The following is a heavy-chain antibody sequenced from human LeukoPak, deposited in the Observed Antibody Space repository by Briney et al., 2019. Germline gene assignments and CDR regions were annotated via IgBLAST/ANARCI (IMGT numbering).Heavy chain of an antibody. CDR1: GGSISSYY. J-gene: IGHJ4*02. Sequence: SETLSLTCTVSGGSISSYYWSWIRQPPGKGLEWIGYIYYSGSTNYNPSLKSRVTMSVDTSRNQFSLKLYSVTAADTAVYYCAREDSGYGTYDYWGQGTLVTVSS. CDR3: AREDSGYGTYDY. CDR2: IYYSGST. V-gene: IGHV4-59*01. D-gene: IGHD5-12*01.